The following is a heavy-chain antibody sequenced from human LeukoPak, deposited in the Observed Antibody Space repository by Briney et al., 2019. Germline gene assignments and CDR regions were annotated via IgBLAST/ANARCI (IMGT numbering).Heavy chain of an antibody. CDR1: GGSISSSSYY. J-gene: IGHJ5*02. V-gene: IGHV4-39*01. D-gene: IGHD2-21*01. Sequence: SETLSLTCTVSGGSISSSSYYWGWIRQPPGKGLEWIGSIYYSGSTYYNPSLKSRVTISVDTSKNQFSLKLRSVTAADTAVYYCARRSGAIDRWGQGTLVTVSS. CDR3: ARRSGAIDR. CDR2: IYYSGST.